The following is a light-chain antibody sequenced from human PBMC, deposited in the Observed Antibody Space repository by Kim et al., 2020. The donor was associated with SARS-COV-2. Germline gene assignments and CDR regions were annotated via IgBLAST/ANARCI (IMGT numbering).Light chain of an antibody. CDR3: AAWDDSLNGPV. V-gene: IGLV1-44*01. CDR1: SSNIGSNT. J-gene: IGLJ3*02. CDR2: SNN. Sequence: VLTQPPSASGTPGQRVTISCSGSSSNIGSNTVNWYQQLPGTAPKLLIYSNNQRPSGVPDRFSGSKSGTSASLAISGLQSEDEADYYCAAWDDSLNGPVFGGGTQLTVL.